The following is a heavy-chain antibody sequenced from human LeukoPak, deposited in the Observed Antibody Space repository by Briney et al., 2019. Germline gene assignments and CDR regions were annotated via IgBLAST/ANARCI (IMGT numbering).Heavy chain of an antibody. CDR2: ISWNSGSI. Sequence: GRSLRLSCAASGFTFDDYAMHWVRQAPGKGLEWVSGISWNSGSIGYADSVKGRFTISRDNAKNSLYLQMNSLRAEDTALYYCAKDRTRGYSGYDYDPYDYWGQGTLVTVSS. J-gene: IGHJ4*02. V-gene: IGHV3-9*01. D-gene: IGHD5-12*01. CDR3: AKDRTRGYSGYDYDPYDY. CDR1: GFTFDDYA.